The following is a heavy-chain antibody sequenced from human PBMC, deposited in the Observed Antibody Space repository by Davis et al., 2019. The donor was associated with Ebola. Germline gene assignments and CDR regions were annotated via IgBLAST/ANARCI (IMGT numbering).Heavy chain of an antibody. CDR1: GFTFNTYA. CDR3: SKGEAVAGTYAPFDY. V-gene: IGHV3-30*18. J-gene: IGHJ4*02. Sequence: GESLKISCAASGFTFNTYAMHWVRQAPGKGLEWVALISYDGSNKYYADSVKGRFTISRDNSKNTLFLQMNSLRAEDTAVYYCSKGEAVAGTYAPFDYWGQGTLVTVSS. CDR2: ISYDGSNK. D-gene: IGHD6-19*01.